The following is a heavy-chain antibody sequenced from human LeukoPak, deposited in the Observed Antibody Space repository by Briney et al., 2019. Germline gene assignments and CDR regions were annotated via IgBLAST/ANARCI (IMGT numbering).Heavy chain of an antibody. D-gene: IGHD2-8*01. CDR2: IRYDGSNK. CDR3: AKDQFRDGVVDY. CDR1: GFTFSSYG. Sequence: GGSLRLSCATSGFTFSSYGMHWVRQAPGKGLEWVAFIRYDGSNKYYADSVKGRFTISRDNSKNTLYPQMNSLRAEDTAVYYCAKDQFRDGVVDYWGQGTLVTVSS. V-gene: IGHV3-30*02. J-gene: IGHJ4*02.